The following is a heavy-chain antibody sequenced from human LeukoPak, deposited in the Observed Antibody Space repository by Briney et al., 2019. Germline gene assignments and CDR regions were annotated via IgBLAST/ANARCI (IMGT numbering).Heavy chain of an antibody. Sequence: LPGGSLRLSCAASGFTFSSYGMHWVRQAPGKRLEWVAVISYDGSNKYYADSVKGRFTISRDNSKNTLYLQMNSLRAEDTAVYYCAKDRVGTYYGSGSWGQGTLVTVSS. D-gene: IGHD3-10*01. J-gene: IGHJ4*02. CDR2: ISYDGSNK. V-gene: IGHV3-30*18. CDR3: AKDRVGTYYGSGS. CDR1: GFTFSSYG.